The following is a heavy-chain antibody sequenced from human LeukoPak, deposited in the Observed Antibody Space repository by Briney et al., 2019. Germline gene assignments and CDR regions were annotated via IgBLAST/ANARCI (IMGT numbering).Heavy chain of an antibody. Sequence: SETLSLTCTVSGGSISSSSYYWGWIRQPPGKGLEWIGSIYYSGSTYYNPSLKSRVTISVDTSKNQFSLKLSSVTAADTAVYYCARHIVVVPAAIGGAWFDPWGQGTLVTVSS. D-gene: IGHD2-2*02. V-gene: IGHV4-39*01. J-gene: IGHJ5*02. CDR2: IYYSGST. CDR3: ARHIVVVPAAIGGAWFDP. CDR1: GGSISSSSYY.